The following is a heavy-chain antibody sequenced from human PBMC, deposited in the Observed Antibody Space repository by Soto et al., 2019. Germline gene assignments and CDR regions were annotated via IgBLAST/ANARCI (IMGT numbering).Heavy chain of an antibody. V-gene: IGHV1-18*01. CDR3: ARDAAVGLFDY. D-gene: IGHD1-26*01. Sequence: ASVQVSCKASGYNFTSYGISWVRQAPGQGLEWMGWISAYNGNTNYAQKLQGRVTMTTDTSTSTAYMELRSLRSDDTAVYYCARDAAVGLFDYWGQGTLVTVSS. CDR2: ISAYNGNT. J-gene: IGHJ4*02. CDR1: GYNFTSYG.